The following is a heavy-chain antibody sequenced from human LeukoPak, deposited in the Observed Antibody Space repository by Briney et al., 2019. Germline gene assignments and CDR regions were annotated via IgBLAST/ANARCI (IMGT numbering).Heavy chain of an antibody. D-gene: IGHD3-22*01. Sequence: GGSLRLSCAASGFTFSSYWMSWVRQAPGKGLEWVANIKQDGSEKYYVDSVKGRFTTSRDNAKNSLYLQMNSLRAEDTAVYYCARDLYRIVVVPHYFDYWGQGTLVTVSS. CDR2: IKQDGSEK. V-gene: IGHV3-7*01. J-gene: IGHJ4*02. CDR1: GFTFSSYW. CDR3: ARDLYRIVVVPHYFDY.